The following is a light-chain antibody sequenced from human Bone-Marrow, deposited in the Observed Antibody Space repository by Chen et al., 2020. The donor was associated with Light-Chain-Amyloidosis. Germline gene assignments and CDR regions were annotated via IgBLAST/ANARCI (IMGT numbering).Light chain of an antibody. V-gene: IGLV6-57*01. Sequence: NFVLIQPHSVSESPGKTVTISCTRSSGYIASNYVHWYQQRPGRSPTIVIYEDNQRPSGVPDWFSGSIDRSSNSASLTISGLKTEDEGDYYCQSYDIAKVFGGGTKVTVL. J-gene: IGLJ2*01. CDR3: QSYDIAKV. CDR2: EDN. CDR1: SGYIASNY.